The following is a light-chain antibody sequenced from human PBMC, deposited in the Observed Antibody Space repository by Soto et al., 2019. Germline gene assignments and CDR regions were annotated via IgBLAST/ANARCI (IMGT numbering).Light chain of an antibody. CDR2: GAS. V-gene: IGKV3-15*01. J-gene: IGKJ5*01. CDR3: QQYYDWPIT. CDR1: QSVGSY. Sequence: EIVMTQSPVTLSVSPGERATLSCRASQSVGSYLAWYQQKPGQAPRLLIYGASTRATGIPARFSGSGSGTEFTLTISSLQSEDFAVYYCQQYYDWPITFGQGTRLEI.